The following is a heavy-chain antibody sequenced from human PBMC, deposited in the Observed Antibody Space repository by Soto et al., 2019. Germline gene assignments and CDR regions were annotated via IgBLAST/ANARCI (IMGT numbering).Heavy chain of an antibody. J-gene: IGHJ4*02. CDR3: ARTYYYDYSGYYPGFYFDY. CDR2: FYYSGTT. CDR1: GGSISSYY. Sequence: SETLSLTCTVSGGSISSYYWSWIRQPPGKGLEWIGYFYYSGTTNYNPSLKSRVTISVATSKNQFSLKLSSVTAADTAVYYCARTYYYDYSGYYPGFYFDYWGQGTLVTVSS. V-gene: IGHV4-59*01. D-gene: IGHD3-22*01.